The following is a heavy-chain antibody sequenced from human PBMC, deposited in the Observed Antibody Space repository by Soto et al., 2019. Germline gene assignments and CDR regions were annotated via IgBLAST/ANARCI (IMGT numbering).Heavy chain of an antibody. J-gene: IGHJ5*02. D-gene: IGHD1-26*01. CDR2: VHYSGST. CDR1: GGSISGYS. Sequence: SETLSLTCTVSGGSISGYSWSWIRQSPGKGLEWIGYVHYSGSTNYNPSLKSRVTISVDTSKNQFSLKLSSVTAADTAVYYCAKDPVPYSGSPPTGFDPWGQGTLVTVSS. CDR3: AKDPVPYSGSPPTGFDP. V-gene: IGHV4-59*12.